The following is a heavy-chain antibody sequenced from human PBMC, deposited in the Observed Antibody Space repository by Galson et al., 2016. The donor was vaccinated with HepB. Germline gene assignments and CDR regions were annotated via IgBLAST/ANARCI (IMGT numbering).Heavy chain of an antibody. CDR2: ISPSGGTT. CDR3: VRGPIWTNNVRGGNFGY. V-gene: IGHV1-46*01. CDR1: GYIFTGFY. J-gene: IGHJ4*02. Sequence: SVTVSCKASGYIFTGFYIHWVRQAPGEGPEWVGTISPSGGTTSYAQKFQGTVSMTRDTSTSPVFMELSSLRAEDTARYYCVRGPIWTNNVRGGNFGYWGQGALVSVSS. D-gene: IGHD3/OR15-3a*01.